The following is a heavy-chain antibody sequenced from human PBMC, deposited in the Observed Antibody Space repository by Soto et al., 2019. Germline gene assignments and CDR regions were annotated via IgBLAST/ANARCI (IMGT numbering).Heavy chain of an antibody. D-gene: IGHD2-15*01. CDR2: INPNSGGT. V-gene: IGHV1-2*04. Sequence: ASVKVSCAASGYTFTSYAMHWVRQAPGQGLEWMGWINPNSGGTNYAQKFQGWVTMTRDTSISTAYMELSRLRSDDTAVYYCAREGGYCSGGSCYSQNLYYYYYGMDVWGQGTTVTVSS. CDR3: AREGGYCSGGSCYSQNLYYYYYGMDV. CDR1: GYTFTSYA. J-gene: IGHJ6*02.